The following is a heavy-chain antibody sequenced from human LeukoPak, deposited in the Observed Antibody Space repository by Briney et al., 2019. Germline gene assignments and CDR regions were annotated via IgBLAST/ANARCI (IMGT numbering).Heavy chain of an antibody. J-gene: IGHJ4*02. CDR2: ISGSGGST. Sequence: GSLRLSCAASGFTFSNYAMSWVRQAPGKGLEWVSAISGSGGSTYYADSVKGRFTISRDNSKNTLYLQMNSLRVEDTAVYYCARDPKYGDLDYWGRGTLVTVSS. CDR3: ARDPKYGDLDY. CDR1: GFTFSNYA. D-gene: IGHD4-17*01. V-gene: IGHV3-23*01.